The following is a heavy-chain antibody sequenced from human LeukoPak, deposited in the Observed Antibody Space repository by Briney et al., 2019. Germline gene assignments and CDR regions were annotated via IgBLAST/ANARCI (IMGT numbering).Heavy chain of an antibody. CDR1: GFTFSSYA. V-gene: IGHV3-30-3*01. D-gene: IGHD6-13*01. Sequence: GSLRLSCAASGFTFSSYAMHWVRQAPGKGLEWVAVISYDGSNKYYADSVKGRFTISRDNSKNTLYLQMNSLRAEDTAVYYCARDPGSSWYHSYFDYWGHGPLVTVSS. CDR3: ARDPGSSWYHSYFDY. CDR2: ISYDGSNK. J-gene: IGHJ4*01.